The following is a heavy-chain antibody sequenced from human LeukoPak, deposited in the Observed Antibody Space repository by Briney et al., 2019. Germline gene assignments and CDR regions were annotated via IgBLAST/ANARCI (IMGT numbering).Heavy chain of an antibody. J-gene: IGHJ6*03. CDR3: ARQTHMDV. CDR1: GGFISSYY. Sequence: SETLSLTCTVSGGFISSYYWSWIRQPPGKGLEWIGYIYTSGSTNYNPSLKSRVTISVDTSKNQFSLKLSSVTAADTAVYYCARQTHMDVWGKGTTVTVSS. CDR2: IYTSGST. V-gene: IGHV4-4*09.